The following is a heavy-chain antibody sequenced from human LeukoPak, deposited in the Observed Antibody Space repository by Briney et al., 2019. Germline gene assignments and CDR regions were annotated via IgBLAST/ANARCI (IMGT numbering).Heavy chain of an antibody. CDR2: IYYSGST. J-gene: IGHJ4*02. Sequence: SDTLSPTCTVCGGPISSFYWRWLRPPPGEGREWIGNIYYSGSTNYNPSLKSRVTISVDTSKNQFSLKLSSVTAADTAVYYCARDWGYYYDSRGFLDYWGQGTLVTVSS. CDR1: GGPISSFY. CDR3: ARDWGYYYDSRGFLDY. V-gene: IGHV4-59*01. D-gene: IGHD3-22*01.